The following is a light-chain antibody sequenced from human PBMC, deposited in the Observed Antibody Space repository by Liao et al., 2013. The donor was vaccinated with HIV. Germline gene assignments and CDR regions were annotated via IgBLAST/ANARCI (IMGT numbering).Light chain of an antibody. CDR1: KVGDRN. J-gene: IGLJ1*01. CDR3: QAWDSSTFHYV. Sequence: SSDLTQPPSVSVSPGQTASITCSGDKVGDRNVCWYQLKPGQSPEVVIYQNNRRPSGIPERFSGYKSGNTATLTISGTQAMDEADYYCQAWDSSTFHYVFGTGTKVTVL. V-gene: IGLV3-1*01. CDR2: QNN.